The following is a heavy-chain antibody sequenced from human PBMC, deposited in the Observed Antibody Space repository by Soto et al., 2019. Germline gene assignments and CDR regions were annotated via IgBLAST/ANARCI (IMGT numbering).Heavy chain of an antibody. CDR1: GFSLITTGMG. V-gene: IGHV2-5*01. Sequence: HITLEESGPTLVKPTQTLTLTCSFSGFSLITTGMGVGWIRQPPGKALEWLALVYWHDDIRYSPSVNNRLTITKNTSKNQVVLTLTNVDPVDTATYYCAQRRWQAAAGTSDYCESWGQGILVIVSS. CDR2: VYWHDDI. CDR3: AQRRWQAAAGTSDYCES. D-gene: IGHD6-13*01. J-gene: IGHJ4*02.